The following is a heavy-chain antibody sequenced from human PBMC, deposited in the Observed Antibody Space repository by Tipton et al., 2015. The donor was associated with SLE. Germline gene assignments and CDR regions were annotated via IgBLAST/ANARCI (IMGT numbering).Heavy chain of an antibody. J-gene: IGHJ4*01. Sequence: QLVQSGGGVVQPGRSLRLSCAVSGFSITSGYYWGWIRQPPGKGLEWIGNIYYSGITYYSPSLKSRVTISVDTTKNQFSLRLSSVTAADTAVYYCARRGGTYAFDYWGHGTLVTVSS. CDR3: ARRGGTYAFDY. CDR1: GFSITSGYY. D-gene: IGHD3-16*01. CDR2: IYYSGIT. V-gene: IGHV4-38-2*01.